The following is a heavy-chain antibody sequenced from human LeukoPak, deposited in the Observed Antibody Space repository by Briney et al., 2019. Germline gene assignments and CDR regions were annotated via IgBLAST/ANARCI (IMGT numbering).Heavy chain of an antibody. Sequence: PSETLSLTCTVSGGSITSSYWSWIRQPPGKGPEWIGFINYSGSTSYNPSLKSRVTISIDTSKNQVSLKLSSVTAADTAFYYCARHTMARGAHKFDYWGQGTLVTVSS. CDR3: ARHTMARGAHKFDY. D-gene: IGHD3-10*01. V-gene: IGHV4-59*01. CDR2: INYSGST. CDR1: GGSITSSY. J-gene: IGHJ4*02.